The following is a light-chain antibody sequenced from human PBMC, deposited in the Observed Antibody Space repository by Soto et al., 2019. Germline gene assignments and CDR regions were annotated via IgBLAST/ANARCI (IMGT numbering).Light chain of an antibody. CDR2: AAS. CDR1: QDISDW. J-gene: IGKJ4*01. Sequence: DIQMTQSPSSLSASVGDRVTITCRASQDISDWLAWSQQKPEKAPKPLIYAASLLQTGVLTRFSGTGSGTDFTLTSSSLQPEDSATYYCQQANTDPLTFGGGTKVEIK. V-gene: IGKV1D-16*01. CDR3: QQANTDPLT.